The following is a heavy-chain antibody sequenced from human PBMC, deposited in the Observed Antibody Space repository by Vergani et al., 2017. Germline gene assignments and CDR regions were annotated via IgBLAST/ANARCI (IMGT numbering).Heavy chain of an antibody. CDR2: ISYDGSNK. D-gene: IGHD4-17*01. CDR3: ANSTSGCDYGNDAFDI. J-gene: IGHJ3*02. CDR1: GFTFSSYG. Sequence: QVQLVESGGGVVQPGRSLRLSCAASGFTFSSYGMHWVRQAPGKGLEWVAVISYDGSNKYYADSVKGRFTISRDNSKNTLYLQMNSLRAEDTAVYYCANSTSGCDYGNDAFDIWGQGTMVTVSS. V-gene: IGHV3-30*18.